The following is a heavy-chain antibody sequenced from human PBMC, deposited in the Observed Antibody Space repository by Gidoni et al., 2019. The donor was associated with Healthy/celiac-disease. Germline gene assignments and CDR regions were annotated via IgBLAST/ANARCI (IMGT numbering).Heavy chain of an antibody. CDR2: ISPGDSDT. D-gene: IGHD3-22*01. V-gene: IGHV5-51*01. CDR3: AAANYYDSSGYYYVNDAFDI. CDR1: GSSFTSYW. J-gene: IGHJ3*02. Sequence: EVQLVQSGAEVKKTGASLKISCKGSGSSFTSYWIGWVRQKPGKGLVWMGIISPGDSDTRYSPSFQGQVTISADKSISTAYLQWSSLKASDTAMYYCAAANYYDSSGYYYVNDAFDIWGQGTMVTVSS.